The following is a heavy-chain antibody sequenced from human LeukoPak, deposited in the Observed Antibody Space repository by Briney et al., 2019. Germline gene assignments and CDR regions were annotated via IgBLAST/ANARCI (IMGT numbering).Heavy chain of an antibody. V-gene: IGHV6-1*01. CDR2: TYYRSKWYN. D-gene: IGHD6-13*01. CDR3: ARGSSWYMASQGTFDY. CDR1: GDSVSSNSAA. Sequence: SQTLSLTCAISGDSVSSNSAAWNWIRQSPSRGLEWLGRTYYRSKWYNDYAASVKSRITINPDTSKNQFSLQLNSVTPEDTAVYYCARGSSWYMASQGTFDYWGQGTLVTVSS. J-gene: IGHJ4*02.